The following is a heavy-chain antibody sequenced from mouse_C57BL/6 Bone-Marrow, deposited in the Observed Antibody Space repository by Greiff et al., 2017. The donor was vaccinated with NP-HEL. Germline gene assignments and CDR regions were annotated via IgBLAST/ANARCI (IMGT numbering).Heavy chain of an antibody. CDR3: ARFGYHFYYAMDY. Sequence: QVQLQQSGAELVKPGASVKLSCKASGYTFTSYWMHWVKQRPGQGLEWIGMIHPNSGSTNYNEKFKSKATLTVDKSSSTAYMQLSSLTSEDSAVYYCARFGYHFYYAMDYWGQGTSVTVSS. J-gene: IGHJ4*01. CDR1: GYTFTSYW. V-gene: IGHV1-64*01. CDR2: IHPNSGST. D-gene: IGHD2-2*01.